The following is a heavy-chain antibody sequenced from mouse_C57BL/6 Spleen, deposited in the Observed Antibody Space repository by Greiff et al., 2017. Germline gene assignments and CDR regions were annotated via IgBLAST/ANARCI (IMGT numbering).Heavy chain of an antibody. V-gene: IGHV1-80*01. D-gene: IGHD2-1*01. Sequence: QVQLKQSGAELVKPGASVKISCKASGYAFSSYWMNWVKQRPGKGLEWIGQIYPGDGDTNYNGKFKGKATLTADKSSSTAYMQLSSLTSEDSAVYFCARRKIYYGNIDYWGQGTTLTVSS. CDR2: IYPGDGDT. CDR1: GYAFSSYW. J-gene: IGHJ2*01. CDR3: ARRKIYYGNIDY.